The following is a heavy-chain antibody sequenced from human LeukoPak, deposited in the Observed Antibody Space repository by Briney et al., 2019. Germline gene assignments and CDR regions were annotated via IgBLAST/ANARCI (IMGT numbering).Heavy chain of an antibody. J-gene: IGHJ5*02. Sequence: SETLSLTCTVSGYSINSGYYWGWIRQPPGRGLEWIGSLYNSGSTYYNPSLKSRVTISVDTSKNQFSLKLSSVTAADTAVYYCARRRQRGYSYGYVVNWFDPWGQGTLVTVSS. CDR2: LYNSGST. V-gene: IGHV4-38-2*02. CDR3: ARRRQRGYSYGYVVNWFDP. D-gene: IGHD5-18*01. CDR1: GYSINSGYY.